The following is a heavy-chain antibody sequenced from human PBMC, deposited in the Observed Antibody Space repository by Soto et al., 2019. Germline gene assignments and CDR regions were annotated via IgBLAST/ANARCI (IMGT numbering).Heavy chain of an antibody. J-gene: IGHJ4*02. Sequence: QVQLKQWGAGLLKPSETLSRTCAVYGESFSGYYWSWIRQPPGKGLEWIGEINHSGSTNYNPSLKSRVTMSVDTSKNQFSLKLSSVTAADTAVYYCARGDFLGATVDYWGQGILVTVSS. CDR3: ARGDFLGATVDY. CDR1: GESFSGYY. D-gene: IGHD1-26*01. V-gene: IGHV4-34*01. CDR2: INHSGST.